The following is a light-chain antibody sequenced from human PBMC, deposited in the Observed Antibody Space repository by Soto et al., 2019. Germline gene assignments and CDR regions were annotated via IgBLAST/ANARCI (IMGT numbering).Light chain of an antibody. J-gene: IGLJ1*01. CDR1: SSDVGGYNY. CDR3: SSYTSSDYV. Sequence: QAVVTQPASVSGSPGQSITISCTGTSSDVGGYNYVSWYQQHPGKAPKLMIYEVSNRPSGVSNRFSGSKSGNTASLTISGLQAEDEADYYCSSYTSSDYVFGTGTKLTVL. CDR2: EVS. V-gene: IGLV2-14*01.